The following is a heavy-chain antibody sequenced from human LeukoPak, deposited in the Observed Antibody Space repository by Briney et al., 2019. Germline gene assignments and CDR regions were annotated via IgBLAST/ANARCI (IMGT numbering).Heavy chain of an antibody. J-gene: IGHJ4*02. V-gene: IGHV3-7*01. D-gene: IGHD3-22*01. CDR2: IKQDGSEK. Sequence: GGSLRLSCAASGFTFSSYWMSWVRQAPGKGLEWVANIKQDGSEKYYVDSVKGRFTISRDNAKNSLYLQMNSLRAEDTAVYYCARPWGSGYYHYFDYWGQGTLVTVSS. CDR3: ARPWGSGYYHYFDY. CDR1: GFTFSSYW.